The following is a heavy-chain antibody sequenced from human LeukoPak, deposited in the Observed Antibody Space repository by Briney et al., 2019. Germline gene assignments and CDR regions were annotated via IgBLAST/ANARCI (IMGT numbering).Heavy chain of an antibody. J-gene: IGHJ3*02. V-gene: IGHV4-34*01. CDR1: GGSFSGYY. D-gene: IGHD1-1*01. Sequence: SETLSLTCAVYGGSFSGYYWSWIRQPPGKGLEWIGEINHSGSTNYNPSLKSRVTISVDTSKNEFSLKLSSVTAADTAVYYCARELDPDAFDIWGQGTMVTVSS. CDR3: ARELDPDAFDI. CDR2: INHSGST.